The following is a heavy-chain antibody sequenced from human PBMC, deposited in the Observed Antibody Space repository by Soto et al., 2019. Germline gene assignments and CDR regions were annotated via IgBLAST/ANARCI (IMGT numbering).Heavy chain of an antibody. V-gene: IGHV1-18*01. CDR2: ISAYNGNT. CDR1: GYTFTSYG. D-gene: IGHD6-19*01. Sequence: ASVKVSCKASGYTFTSYGIRWVRQAPGQGLEWMGWISAYNGNTNYAQKLQGRVTMTTDTSTSTAYMELRSLRSDDTAVYYCARVPFSHSSGWYFYGMDVWGQGTTVTVSS. J-gene: IGHJ6*02. CDR3: ARVPFSHSSGWYFYGMDV.